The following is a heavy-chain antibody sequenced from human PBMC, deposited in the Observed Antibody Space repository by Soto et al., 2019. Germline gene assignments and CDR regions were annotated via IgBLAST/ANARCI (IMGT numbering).Heavy chain of an antibody. D-gene: IGHD2-15*01. CDR3: AKDPSAWSCFDS. Sequence: EVQLLDSGGGLVQPGGSLRLSCAASGFSFSSFAMSWVRQAPGKGLEWVSTISGSGGSTFYADSVKGRFTISRDNSKNTLSVQMNSLRAEDTAVYYCAKDPSAWSCFDSWVQGTLVTVSS. V-gene: IGHV3-23*01. J-gene: IGHJ4*02. CDR2: ISGSGGST. CDR1: GFSFSSFA.